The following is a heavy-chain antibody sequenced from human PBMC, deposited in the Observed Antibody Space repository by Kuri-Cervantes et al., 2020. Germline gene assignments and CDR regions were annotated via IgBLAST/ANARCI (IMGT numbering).Heavy chain of an antibody. J-gene: IGHJ6*03. CDR1: GFTFSSYW. Sequence: GESLKISCAASGFTFSSYWMSWVRQAPGKGLEWVANIKQDGSEKYYVDSVKGRFTISRDNAKNSLYLQMNSLRAEDTAVYYCARGDYYYYYFMDVWGKGTTVTVSS. V-gene: IGHV3-7*01. CDR2: IKQDGSEK. CDR3: ARGDYYYYYFMDV.